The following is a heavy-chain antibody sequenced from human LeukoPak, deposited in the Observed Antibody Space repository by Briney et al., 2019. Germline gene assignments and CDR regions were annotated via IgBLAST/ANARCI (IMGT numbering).Heavy chain of an antibody. J-gene: IGHJ4*02. CDR1: GYSLINHW. Sequence: GESLKISCKASGYSLINHWIGWVRQMPGKGLDWMGIIYPGNADATYSPSFQGQVTISADKSTTTVYLQWSSLKASDTAMYYCARQGSYDNSGDSFDYWGQGKLVTVSS. CDR3: ARQGSYDNSGDSFDY. D-gene: IGHD3-22*01. CDR2: IYPGNADA. V-gene: IGHV5-51*01.